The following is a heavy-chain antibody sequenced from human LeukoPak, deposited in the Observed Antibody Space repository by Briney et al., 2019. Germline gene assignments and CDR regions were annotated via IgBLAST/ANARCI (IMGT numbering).Heavy chain of an antibody. Sequence: SETLSLTCTVSGGSISSYYWSWIRQPAGKGLEWIGRIYTSGSTNYNPSLKSRVTMSVDMSKNQFSLKLSSVTAADTAVYYCASSYDIAVAGYYFDYWGQGTLVTVSS. CDR3: ASSYDIAVAGYYFDY. CDR2: IYTSGST. CDR1: GGSISSYY. V-gene: IGHV4-4*07. J-gene: IGHJ4*02. D-gene: IGHD6-19*01.